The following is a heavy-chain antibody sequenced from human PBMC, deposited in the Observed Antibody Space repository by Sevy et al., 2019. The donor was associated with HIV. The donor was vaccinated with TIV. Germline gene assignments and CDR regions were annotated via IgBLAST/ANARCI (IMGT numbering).Heavy chain of an antibody. CDR2: IYYTGST. CDR1: DGSISTYY. J-gene: IGHJ5*02. Sequence: SETLSLTCTVSDGSISTYYWSWIRQPPGKGLEYIGYIYYTGSTNYNPSLKSRVTISVDTSKNQFSLKLRSVTAVDTAVYYCARAPPVRSGDDSLNWFDPWGQGTLVTVSS. D-gene: IGHD5-12*01. CDR3: ARAPPVRSGDDSLNWFDP. V-gene: IGHV4-59*01.